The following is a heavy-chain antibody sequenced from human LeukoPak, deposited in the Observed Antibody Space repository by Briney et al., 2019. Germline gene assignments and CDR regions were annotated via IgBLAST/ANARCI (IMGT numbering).Heavy chain of an antibody. Sequence: GGSLRLSCAVSGFTVSSNHMSWVRQAPGKGLEWVSVFYSGGDTHYADSVKGRFTISRDNSKNTLNLQMNSLRAEDTAVYYCARDGHGVPLDYWGQGTLVTVSP. V-gene: IGHV3-53*01. J-gene: IGHJ4*02. D-gene: IGHD4-17*01. CDR2: FYSGGDT. CDR3: ARDGHGVPLDY. CDR1: GFTVSSNH.